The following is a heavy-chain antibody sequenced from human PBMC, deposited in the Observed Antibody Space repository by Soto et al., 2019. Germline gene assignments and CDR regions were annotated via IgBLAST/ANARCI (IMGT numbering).Heavy chain of an antibody. D-gene: IGHD1-7*01. V-gene: IGHV3-74*01. CDR2: IYTDGSRA. CDR1: GFTFSSHW. Sequence: EVQLVESGGGLVQPGGSLRLSCEASGFTFSSHWMHWVRQAPGKGLVWVSRIYTDGSRADYADSVKGLYTISRDNAKNTVYLQVNSLGAEDTAVYYCERGAQNYYYFDYWGKGTLVTVSS. CDR3: ERGAQNYYYFDY. J-gene: IGHJ4*02.